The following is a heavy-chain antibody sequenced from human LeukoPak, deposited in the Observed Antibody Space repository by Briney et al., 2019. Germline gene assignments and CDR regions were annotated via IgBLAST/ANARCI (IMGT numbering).Heavy chain of an antibody. CDR1: GYSFTAYY. D-gene: IGHD1-26*01. CDR3: ARVEAGGSYLV. Sequence: GSVKVACKASGYSFTAYYMHWMRQAPGQGPEWLGSINPNSGATNFAPNFQGRVTMTRDTSISTAYMELSRLRSDDTAVYYCARVEAGGSYLVWGQGTLVTVSS. CDR2: INPNSGAT. V-gene: IGHV1-2*02. J-gene: IGHJ4*02.